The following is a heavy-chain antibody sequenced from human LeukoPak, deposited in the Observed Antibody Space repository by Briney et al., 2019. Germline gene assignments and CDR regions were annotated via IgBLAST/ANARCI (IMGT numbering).Heavy chain of an antibody. V-gene: IGHV3-20*01. J-gene: IGHJ4*02. Sequence: PGGSLRLSCEASGFTSDDYGMSWVRQAPGRGLEWVCDINWNGASTACADSVKGRFTTSRDNDKNFLYLEMNNLRAEDTALYHCARVREAETNPCPAHWGQGTLVTVSS. CDR1: GFTSDDYG. D-gene: IGHD1-14*01. CDR3: ARVREAETNPCPAH. CDR2: INWNGAST.